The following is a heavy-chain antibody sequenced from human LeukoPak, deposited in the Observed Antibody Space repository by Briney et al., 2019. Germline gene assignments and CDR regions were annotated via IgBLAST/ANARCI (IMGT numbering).Heavy chain of an antibody. CDR2: IIPIFGTA. Sequence: AASVKVSCKASGGTFSSYAISWVRQAPGQGLEWMGGIIPIFGTANYAQKFQGRVTITADESTSTAYMELSSLRSEDTAVYYCARESCSSTSCYSGYYLDYWGQGTLVTVSS. CDR1: GGTFSSYA. V-gene: IGHV1-69*13. D-gene: IGHD2-2*01. CDR3: ARESCSSTSCYSGYYLDY. J-gene: IGHJ4*02.